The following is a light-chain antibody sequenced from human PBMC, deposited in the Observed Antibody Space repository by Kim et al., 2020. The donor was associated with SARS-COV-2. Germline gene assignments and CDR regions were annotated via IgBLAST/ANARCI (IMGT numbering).Light chain of an antibody. J-gene: IGLJ1*01. CDR2: DVS. V-gene: IGLV2-11*01. CDR1: SSDVGGYNY. CDR3: CSYAGSYTYV. Sequence: GQSVTSSCTGTSSDVGGYNYVSWYQQHPGKAPKLMIYDVSKRPSGVPDRFSGSKSGNTASLTISWLQAEDEADYYCCSYAGSYTYVLGTGTKVTVL.